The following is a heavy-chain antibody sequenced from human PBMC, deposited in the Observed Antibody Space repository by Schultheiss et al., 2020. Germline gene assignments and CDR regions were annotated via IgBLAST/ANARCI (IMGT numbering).Heavy chain of an antibody. CDR2: IKPDGSAI. J-gene: IGHJ4*02. D-gene: IGHD6-19*01. CDR3: ATMIAVAGTGEY. V-gene: IGHV3-7*01. Sequence: GESLKISCAASGFTFSSYWMHWVRQAPGRGLEWVANIKPDGSAIYYVDSVKGRFTISRDNAKNSLYLQMNSLRAEDTAVYYCATMIAVAGTGEYWGQGTLVTVSS. CDR1: GFTFSSYW.